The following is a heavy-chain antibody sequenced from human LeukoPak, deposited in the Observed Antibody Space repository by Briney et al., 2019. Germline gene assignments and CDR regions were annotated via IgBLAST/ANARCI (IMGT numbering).Heavy chain of an antibody. J-gene: IGHJ3*02. D-gene: IGHD3-22*01. V-gene: IGHV1-24*01. CDR2: FDPEDGET. CDR1: GYTLTELS. Sequence: GASVKVSCKVSGYTLTELSMHWVRQAPGKGLEWMGGFDPEDGETIYAQKFQGRVTMTEDTSTDTAYMELSSLRSEDTAVYYCATVDDSSGSGAFDIWGQGTMVTVSS. CDR3: ATVDDSSGSGAFDI.